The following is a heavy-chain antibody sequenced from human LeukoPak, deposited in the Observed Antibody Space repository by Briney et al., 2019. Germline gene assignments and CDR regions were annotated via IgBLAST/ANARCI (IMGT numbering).Heavy chain of an antibody. D-gene: IGHD3-10*01. CDR1: GFTFSNYA. CDR3: AKGYYGSGSYGWFDY. J-gene: IGHJ4*02. CDR2: IGNSGSYI. V-gene: IGHV3-21*04. Sequence: GGSLRLSCAASGFTFSNYAMNWVRQAPGKGLEWVSSIGNSGSYIYYRDSVKGRFTIFRDNAKKSLSLQMNSLRAEDTAVYSCAKGYYGSGSYGWFDYWGQGTLVTVSS.